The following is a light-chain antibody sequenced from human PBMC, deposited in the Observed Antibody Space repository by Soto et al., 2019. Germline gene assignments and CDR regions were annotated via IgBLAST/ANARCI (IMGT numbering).Light chain of an antibody. CDR2: EGS. Sequence: QSALTQPASVSGSLGQSITISCTGTSSDVGNYNLVSWYQQHPGKAPKIVIHEGSKRPSGLSNRFSGSKSGNTASLTISGLQAEDEAGYDCCSYARGITYVFGTGTKVTVL. CDR1: SSDVGNYNL. CDR3: CSYARGITYV. V-gene: IGLV2-23*01. J-gene: IGLJ1*01.